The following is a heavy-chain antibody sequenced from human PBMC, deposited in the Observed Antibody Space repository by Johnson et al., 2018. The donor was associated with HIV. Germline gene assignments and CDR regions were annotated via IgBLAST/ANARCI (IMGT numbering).Heavy chain of an antibody. Sequence: EQLVESGGGVVQPGRSLRLSCAASGFTFSSYAMHWVRQAPGKGLEWVSGINWNGGSTGYADSVKGRFTISRDNAKNSLYLQMTSLRAEDTAVYYCARERRAGVKGAFDIWGQGTMVTVSS. CDR3: ARERRAGVKGAFDI. CDR1: GFTFSSYA. J-gene: IGHJ3*02. V-gene: IGHV3-20*04. CDR2: INWNGGST. D-gene: IGHD2-21*01.